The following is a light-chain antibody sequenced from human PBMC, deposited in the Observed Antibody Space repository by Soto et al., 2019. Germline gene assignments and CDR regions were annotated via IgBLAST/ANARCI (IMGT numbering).Light chain of an antibody. J-gene: IGLJ2*01. CDR1: SSDVGAYNY. V-gene: IGLV2-11*01. CDR2: DVS. Sequence: QSALTQPRSVSGSPGQSVIISCTGTSSDVGAYNYVSWYQQHPGKAPKLMISDVSKRPSGVPDRFSGSKSGNTASLTISGLQAEDEADYYCCSYAGSYTVLFGGGTKLTVL. CDR3: CSYAGSYTVL.